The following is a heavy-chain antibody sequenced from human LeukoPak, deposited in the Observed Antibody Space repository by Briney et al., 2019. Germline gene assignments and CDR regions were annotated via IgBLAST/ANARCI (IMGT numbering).Heavy chain of an antibody. CDR1: GYSFTSYW. V-gene: IGHV5-51*01. J-gene: IGHJ4*02. CDR3: ARQGGLYYYDSSGSKYCFDY. D-gene: IGHD3-22*01. Sequence: GESLKISCKGSGYSFTSYWIGWVRQMPGKGLEWMGIIYPGDSDTRYSPSFQGQVTISADKSISTAYLQWSSLKASDTAMYYCARQGGLYYYDSSGSKYCFDYWGQGTLVTVSS. CDR2: IYPGDSDT.